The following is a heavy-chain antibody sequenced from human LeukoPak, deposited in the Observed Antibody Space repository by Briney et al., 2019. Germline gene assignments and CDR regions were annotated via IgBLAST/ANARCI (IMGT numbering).Heavy chain of an antibody. CDR3: ARDSIFGVVNVPDY. J-gene: IGHJ4*02. V-gene: IGHV1-18*01. Sequence: GASVKVSCKASGGTFSSYAISWVRQAPGQGLEWMGWISAYNGNTNYAQKLQGRVTMTTDTSTSTAYMELRSLRSDDTAVYYCARDSIFGVVNVPDYWGQGTLVTVSS. CDR1: GGTFSSYA. CDR2: ISAYNGNT. D-gene: IGHD3-3*01.